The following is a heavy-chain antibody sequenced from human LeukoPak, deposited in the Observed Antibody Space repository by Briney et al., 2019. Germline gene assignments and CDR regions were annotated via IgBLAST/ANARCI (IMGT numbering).Heavy chain of an antibody. CDR2: VNGDGSST. V-gene: IGHV3-74*01. CDR1: GFTFSTCW. D-gene: IGHD6-13*01. Sequence: GGSLRLSCAASGFTFSTCWMHWVRQAPGKGLVWVSRVNGDGSSTNYADSVKGRFTISRDNAKNTLYLQMNSLRAEDTAVYYCARDGIAAVDFDYWGQGILVTVSS. CDR3: ARDGIAAVDFDY. J-gene: IGHJ4*02.